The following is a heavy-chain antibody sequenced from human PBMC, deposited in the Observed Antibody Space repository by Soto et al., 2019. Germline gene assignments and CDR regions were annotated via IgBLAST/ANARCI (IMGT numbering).Heavy chain of an antibody. J-gene: IGHJ4*02. Sequence: KASETLSLTCTVSGGSISSYYWSWIRQPAGKGLEWIGRIYTSGSTNYNPSLKSRVTMSVDTSKNQFSLKLSSVTAADTAVYYCATELSEYCGGDCYAFDYWGQGTLVTVSS. CDR3: ATELSEYCGGDCYAFDY. D-gene: IGHD2-21*02. CDR1: GGSISSYY. V-gene: IGHV4-4*07. CDR2: IYTSGST.